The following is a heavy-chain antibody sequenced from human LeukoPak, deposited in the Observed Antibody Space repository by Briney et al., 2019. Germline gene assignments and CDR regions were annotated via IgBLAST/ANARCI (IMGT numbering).Heavy chain of an antibody. Sequence: GGSLRLSCTASGFTVSTNYMSWVRQAPGKGLEWVSVIYSGGSTYYADSVKGRFTISRDNSKNTLYLQMNSLRAEDTAVYYCAKDDLVVPAAIGYYYGMDVWGQGTTVTVSS. J-gene: IGHJ6*02. CDR3: AKDDLVVPAAIGYYYGMDV. CDR1: GFTVSTNY. V-gene: IGHV3-66*01. CDR2: IYSGGST. D-gene: IGHD2-2*02.